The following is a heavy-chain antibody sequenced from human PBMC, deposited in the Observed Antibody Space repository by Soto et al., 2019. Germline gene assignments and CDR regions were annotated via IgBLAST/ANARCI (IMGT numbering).Heavy chain of an antibody. CDR3: ARDPMVRGDDWYFDL. J-gene: IGHJ2*01. D-gene: IGHD3-10*01. CDR2: IIPIFGTA. Sequence: QVQLVQSGAEVKKPGSSVKVSCKASGGTFSSYAISWVRQAPGQGLEWMGGIIPIFGTANYAQKFQGRVTITADESTSTAYMELGSLRSEDTAVYYCARDPMVRGDDWYFDLWGRGTLVTVSS. CDR1: GGTFSSYA. V-gene: IGHV1-69*01.